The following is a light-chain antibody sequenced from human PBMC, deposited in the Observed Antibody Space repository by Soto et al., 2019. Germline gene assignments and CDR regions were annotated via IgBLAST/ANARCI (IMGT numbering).Light chain of an antibody. Sequence: EVVLTQSPVTLSLSPGERATLSCRASQSFRGLLAWYQQKPGQAPRLLIYYIYNRATGIPPRFSGSGSGTDFTLTISSLEPEDSAVYYCQQRHMWPITFGQGTRLEIK. J-gene: IGKJ5*01. CDR1: QSFRGL. CDR3: QQRHMWPIT. V-gene: IGKV3-11*01. CDR2: YIY.